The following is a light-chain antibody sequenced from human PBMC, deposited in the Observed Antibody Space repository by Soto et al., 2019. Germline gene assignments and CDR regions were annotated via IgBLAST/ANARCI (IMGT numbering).Light chain of an antibody. CDR1: QSVSSN. V-gene: IGKV3-15*01. CDR2: GAS. CDR3: QQYNGWPLT. Sequence: IVMTQSPATLSVSPGERTTLSCRASQSVSSNLAWYQQKPGQAPRLLIYGASTRATGIPARFSGSGSGTEFTITISSLQSEDFAVYYCQQYNGWPLTFGQGTKLEIK. J-gene: IGKJ2*01.